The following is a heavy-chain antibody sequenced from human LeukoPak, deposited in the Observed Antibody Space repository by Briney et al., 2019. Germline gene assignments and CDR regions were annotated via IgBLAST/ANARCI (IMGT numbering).Heavy chain of an antibody. V-gene: IGHV1-69*04. Sequence: SVKVSCKASGYTFTSYAISWVRQAPGQGLEWMGRIIPILGIANYAQKFQGRVTITADKSTSTAYMELSSLRSEDTAVYYCARVILDSSGYYFDYRGQGTLVTVSS. CDR3: ARVILDSSGYYFDY. D-gene: IGHD3-22*01. J-gene: IGHJ4*02. CDR1: GYTFTSYA. CDR2: IIPILGIA.